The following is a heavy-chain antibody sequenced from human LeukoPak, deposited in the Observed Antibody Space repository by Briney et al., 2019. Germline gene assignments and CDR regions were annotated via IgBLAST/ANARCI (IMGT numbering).Heavy chain of an antibody. CDR3: GKDYCRGGNCPLPFFDS. Sequence: GGSLRLSCAVSGFTLSEHAMSWVRQAPGEGLEWVSGIIDVGDTYYADSVKGRFTISRDSSKNTLYLQMNSLRAEDTATYYCGKDYCRGGNCPLPFFDSWGQGTLATVSS. J-gene: IGHJ4*02. V-gene: IGHV3-23*01. CDR1: GFTLSEHA. CDR2: IIDVGDT. D-gene: IGHD2-15*01.